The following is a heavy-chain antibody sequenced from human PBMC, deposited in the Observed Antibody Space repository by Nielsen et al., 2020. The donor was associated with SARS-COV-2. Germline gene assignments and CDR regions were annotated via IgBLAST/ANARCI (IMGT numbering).Heavy chain of an antibody. J-gene: IGHJ6*03. D-gene: IGHD2-8*02. CDR3: ARVLGVLRDYYYYYYMDV. Sequence: ASVKVSCKASGYTFTSYYMHWVRQAPGQGLEWMGIINPSGGSTSYAQKFQGRVTMTRDTSTSTVYMELSSLRSEDTAVYYCARVLGVLRDYYYYYYMDVWGKGTTVTVSS. CDR2: INPSGGST. CDR1: GYTFTSYY. V-gene: IGHV1-46*01.